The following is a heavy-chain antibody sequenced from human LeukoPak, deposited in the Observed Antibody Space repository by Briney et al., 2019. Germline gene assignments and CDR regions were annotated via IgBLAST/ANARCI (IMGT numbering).Heavy chain of an antibody. CDR2: IRYGGSNK. J-gene: IGHJ4*02. D-gene: IGHD6-19*01. CDR1: GFTFSSYG. Sequence: GGSLRLSCAASGFTFSSYGMHWVRQAPGKGLEWVAFIRYGGSNKYYADSVKGRFTISRDNSKNTLYLQMNSLRAEDTAVYHCAKDFARSSGWYYFDYWGQGTLVTVSS. V-gene: IGHV3-30*02. CDR3: AKDFARSSGWYYFDY.